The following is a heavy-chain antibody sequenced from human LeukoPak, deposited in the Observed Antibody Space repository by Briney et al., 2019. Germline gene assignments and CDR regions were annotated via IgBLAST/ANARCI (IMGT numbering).Heavy chain of an antibody. V-gene: IGHV3-9*01. CDR1: GFTFDDYA. D-gene: IGHD6-19*01. CDR2: INWNSDSI. Sequence: GGSLRLSCAVSGFTFDDYAMHWVRQVPGKGLEWVSGINWNSDSIGYADSVKGRFTTSRDNAKNSLYLQMNSLRAEDTAVYYCAREGGGYSSGWYYFDYWGQGTLVTVSS. J-gene: IGHJ4*02. CDR3: AREGGGYSSGWYYFDY.